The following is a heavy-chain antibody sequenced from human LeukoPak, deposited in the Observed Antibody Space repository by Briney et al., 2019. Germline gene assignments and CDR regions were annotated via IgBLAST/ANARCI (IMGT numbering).Heavy chain of an antibody. J-gene: IGHJ5*02. CDR1: GGSFSGYY. D-gene: IGHD1-26*01. Sequence: SETLSLTCAVYGGSFSGYYWSWIRQPPGKGLEWIGEINHSGSTNYNPSLKSRVTISVDTSKNQFSLKLSSVTAADTAVHYCARRALDPWGQGTLVTVSS. CDR3: ARRALDP. V-gene: IGHV4-34*01. CDR2: INHSGST.